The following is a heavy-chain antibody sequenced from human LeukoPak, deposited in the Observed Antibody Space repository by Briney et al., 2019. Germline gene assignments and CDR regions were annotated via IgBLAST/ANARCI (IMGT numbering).Heavy chain of an antibody. J-gene: IGHJ3*02. D-gene: IGHD3-3*01. V-gene: IGHV4-59*01. Sequence: PSETLSLTCTVSGGSISSYYWCWIRQPPGKGLEWIGYIYYSGSTNYNPSLKSRVTISVDTSKNQFSLKLSSVTAADTAVYYCARAITIFGVVIVDAFDIWGRGTMVTVSS. CDR2: IYYSGST. CDR3: ARAITIFGVVIVDAFDI. CDR1: GGSISSYY.